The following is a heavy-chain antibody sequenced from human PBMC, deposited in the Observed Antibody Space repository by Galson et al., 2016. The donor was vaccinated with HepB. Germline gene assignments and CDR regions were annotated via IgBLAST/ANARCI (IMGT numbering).Heavy chain of an antibody. V-gene: IGHV1-3*01. Sequence: SVKVSCKASGYTFSNYDIHWVRQAPGQRLEWMGLINAGKGNTKYSQKFQGRVTITRDKSASTAYMELSSLGSEDTAVYYCARDQRIGDGYDIWGQGTMVTVSS. J-gene: IGHJ3*02. CDR1: GYTFSNYD. CDR2: INAGKGNT. CDR3: ARDQRIGDGYDI. D-gene: IGHD2/OR15-2a*01.